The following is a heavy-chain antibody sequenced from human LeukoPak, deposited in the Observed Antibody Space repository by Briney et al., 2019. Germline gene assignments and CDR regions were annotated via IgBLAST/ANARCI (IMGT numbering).Heavy chain of an antibody. CDR1: GFTFSGYA. V-gene: IGHV3-23*01. CDR3: AKDLRGEDHSSWFSD. Sequence: GGSLRLSCAASGFTFSGYAMSWVRQAPGKGLEWVSGISGSGRSTCYADSVKGRFIISRDNSKSTVYLQMNSLRADDTAVYYCAKDLRGEDHSSWFSDWGQGTLVTVSS. D-gene: IGHD6-13*01. CDR2: ISGSGRST. J-gene: IGHJ4*02.